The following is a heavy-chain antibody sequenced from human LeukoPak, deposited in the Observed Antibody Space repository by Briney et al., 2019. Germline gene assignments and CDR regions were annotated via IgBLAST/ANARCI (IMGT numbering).Heavy chain of an antibody. D-gene: IGHD6-13*01. CDR2: ISGSGSST. CDR1: GFTFSSYA. V-gene: IGHV3-23*01. J-gene: IGHJ4*02. Sequence: GGSLRLSCAASGFTFSSYAMSWVRQAPGKGLECVSGISGSGSSTYYADSVKGRFTISRDNSKNTLYLQMGGLRAEDTAVYYCAKDRRSSNWLHDYWGQGTLVTVSS. CDR3: AKDRRSSNWLHDY.